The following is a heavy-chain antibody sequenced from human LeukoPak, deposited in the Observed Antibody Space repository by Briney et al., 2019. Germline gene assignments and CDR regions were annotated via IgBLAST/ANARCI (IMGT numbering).Heavy chain of an antibody. CDR2: IYSGGNT. D-gene: IGHD3-22*01. J-gene: IGHJ4*02. CDR3: AKIVHDSSGSGY. V-gene: IGHV3-53*05. CDR1: GFTVSSNY. Sequence: GGSLRLSCAASGFTVSSNYMGWVRQAPGKGLEWVSVIYSGGNTYYADSVKGRFTISRDNSKNTLYLQMNSLRAEDTAVYYCAKIVHDSSGSGYWGQGTLVTVSS.